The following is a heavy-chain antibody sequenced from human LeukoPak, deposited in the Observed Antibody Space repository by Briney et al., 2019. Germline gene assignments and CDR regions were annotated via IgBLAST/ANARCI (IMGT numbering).Heavy chain of an antibody. V-gene: IGHV4-59*08. CDR2: VSFRGST. CDR1: GVSINNYY. J-gene: IGHJ6*02. Sequence: SETLSLTCIVSGVSINNYYWSWLRQPPGKGLEWVGEVSFRGSTNYNPSLTSRVTISPDTSRNQFSLKLSSVTAADTAVYYCALYCRLSSNCGYYGMDVWGQGTTVTVSS. CDR3: ALYCRLSSNCGYYGMDV. D-gene: IGHD6-13*01.